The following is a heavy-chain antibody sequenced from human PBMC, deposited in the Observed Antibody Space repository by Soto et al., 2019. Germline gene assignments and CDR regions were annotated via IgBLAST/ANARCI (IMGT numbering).Heavy chain of an antibody. J-gene: IGHJ5*02. CDR3: TKGDSSGYFDPSSGYSTPDH. CDR2: ITTSDDIT. CDR1: GFIFKDFA. D-gene: IGHD3-3*01. V-gene: IGHV3-23*01. Sequence: EVQLFGAGGGLVEPGESLRLSCAASGFIFKDFAMSWVRQAPGKGLEWVSTITTSDDITYSADSVRGRFTISRDNSATTLFLQMSSLRGDDTATYYCTKGDSSGYFDPSSGYSTPDHWGQGTLVTVSS.